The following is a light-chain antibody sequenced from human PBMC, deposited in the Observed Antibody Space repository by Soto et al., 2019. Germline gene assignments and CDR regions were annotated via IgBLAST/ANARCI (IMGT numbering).Light chain of an antibody. V-gene: IGLV2-14*01. J-gene: IGLJ1*01. Sequence: QSVLTQPASVSGSPGQSITISCTGTSSDVGGYNYVSWYQQHPGKAPKLMIYDVSNRPSGVSNRFSGSKSGDTAFLTISGLQAEDEADYYCSSYSSISAYVFGIGTKVTVL. CDR1: SSDVGGYNY. CDR3: SSYSSISAYV. CDR2: DVS.